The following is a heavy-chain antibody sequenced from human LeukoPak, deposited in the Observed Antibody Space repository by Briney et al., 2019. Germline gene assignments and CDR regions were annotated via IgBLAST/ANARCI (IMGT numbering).Heavy chain of an antibody. J-gene: IGHJ3*02. CDR3: ARGLAAAGTVDI. V-gene: IGHV4-59*01. CDR2: IYYSGST. CDR1: GGSISSYY. D-gene: IGHD6-13*01. Sequence: SETLSLTCTVSGGSISSYYWSWIRQPPGKGLEWIGYIYYSGSTNYNPSLKSRVTISVDTSKNQFSLKLSSVTAADTAVYYCARGLAAAGTVDIWGQGTMVTVSS.